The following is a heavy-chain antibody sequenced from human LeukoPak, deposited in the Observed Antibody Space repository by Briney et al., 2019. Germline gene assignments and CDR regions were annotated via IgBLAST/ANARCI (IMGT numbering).Heavy chain of an antibody. CDR1: LLTLSNYA. CDR3: VKDRLYYYGV. D-gene: IGHD3-10*01. CDR2: ICGDGVST. Sequence: GGALRLPRADSLLTLSNYAISWVRQAPGKGLEWLSWICGDGVSTYYADSVKGRFTIYRDISKNTLYLRMDSLRAEDTAVYYCVKDRLYYYGVWGKGTTVTVSS. J-gene: IGHJ6*04. V-gene: IGHV3-23*01.